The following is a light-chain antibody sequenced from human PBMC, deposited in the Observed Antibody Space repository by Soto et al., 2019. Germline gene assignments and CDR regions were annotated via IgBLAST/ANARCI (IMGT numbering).Light chain of an antibody. CDR2: DAS. CDR1: QSVRNY. V-gene: IGKV3-11*01. Sequence: EIVWTQSPATLSLSPGGRATLSCRASQSVRNYLAWYQKKPGQAPRILIYDASNRATGIPARFRGSGSGTDFTLSITRLEPEDIAVYYCQQRSSWPLTVGGGTKVEIK. CDR3: QQRSSWPLT. J-gene: IGKJ4*01.